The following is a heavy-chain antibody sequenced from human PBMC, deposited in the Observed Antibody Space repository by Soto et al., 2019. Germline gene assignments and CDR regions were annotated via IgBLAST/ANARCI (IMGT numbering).Heavy chain of an antibody. J-gene: IGHJ3*02. CDR2: ISGSGGST. CDR1: GFTFSSYA. D-gene: IGHD4-17*01. CDR3: ANLPSTVTYGDAFDI. V-gene: IGHV3-23*01. Sequence: GSLRLSCAASGFTFSSYAMSWVRQASGEGLEWVLAISGSGGSTYYADSVKGRFTISRDNSKNTLYLQMNSLRAEDTAVYYCANLPSTVTYGDAFDIWGQGTMVTVSS.